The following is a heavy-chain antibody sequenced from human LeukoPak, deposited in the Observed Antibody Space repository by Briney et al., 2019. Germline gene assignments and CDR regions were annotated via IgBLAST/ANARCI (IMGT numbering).Heavy chain of an antibody. CDR2: IYSGGST. V-gene: IGHV3-66*01. J-gene: IGHJ4*02. CDR3: ARGMGATARVDY. Sequence: GGSLRLSCAASGFTVSSNYMSWVRQAPGKGLEWVSVIYSGGSTYYADSVKGRFTISRDNSKNTLYLQMNSLRAEDAAVYYCARGMGATARVDYWGQGTLVTVSS. CDR1: GFTVSSNY. D-gene: IGHD1-26*01.